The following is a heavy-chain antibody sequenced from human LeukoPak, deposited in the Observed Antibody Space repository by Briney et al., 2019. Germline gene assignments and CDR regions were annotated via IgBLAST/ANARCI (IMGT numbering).Heavy chain of an antibody. D-gene: IGHD1-1*01. Sequence: GESLQISCKASGYSFTSYWIGWVRPMPGKGLEWMGRIDPSDSYTNYSPSFQGHVTISADKSISTAYLQWSSLKASDTAMYYCARQPEGTWFDRWGQGTLVTVSS. J-gene: IGHJ5*02. CDR1: GYSFTSYW. CDR3: ARQPEGTWFDR. CDR2: IDPSDSYT. V-gene: IGHV5-10-1*01.